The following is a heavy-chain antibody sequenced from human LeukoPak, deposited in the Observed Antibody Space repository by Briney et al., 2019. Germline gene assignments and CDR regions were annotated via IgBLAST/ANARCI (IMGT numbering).Heavy chain of an antibody. J-gene: IGHJ6*03. V-gene: IGHV4-4*07. D-gene: IGHD3-22*01. CDR1: GGSISSYY. Sequence: PSETLSLTCTVSGGSISSYYWSWIRQPAGKGLEWIGRIYTSGSTDYNPSLKSRVTISVDTSKNQFSLKLSSVTAADTAVYYCARDHYYDSSGYYYYYYMDVWGKGTTVTVSS. CDR3: ARDHYYDSSGYYYYYYMDV. CDR2: IYTSGST.